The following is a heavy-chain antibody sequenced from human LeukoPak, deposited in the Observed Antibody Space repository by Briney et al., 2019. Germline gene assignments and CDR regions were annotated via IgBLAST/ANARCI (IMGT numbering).Heavy chain of an antibody. CDR3: AKEQDGGFDY. D-gene: IGHD3-16*01. V-gene: IGHV3-9*03. J-gene: IGHJ4*02. Sequence: GGSLRLSCAASGFTFDDYAMHWVRQAPGKGLEWVSGISWNSGSIGYADSVKGRFTISRDNAKNSLYLQMNSLRAEDMALYYCAKEQDGGFDYWGQGTLVIVSS. CDR1: GFTFDDYA. CDR2: ISWNSGSI.